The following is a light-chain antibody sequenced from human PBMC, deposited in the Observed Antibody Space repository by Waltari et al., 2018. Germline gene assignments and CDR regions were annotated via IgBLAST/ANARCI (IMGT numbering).Light chain of an antibody. CDR1: SSNIGSNY. V-gene: IGLV1-47*01. Sequence: QSVLTQPPSASGTPGQRVTISCSGSSSNIGSNYVYWYQQLPGTAPNLLIYRSNQRPSGVPDRLSGSKSGTSASLAISGLRSEDEADYYCAAWEDSLSAWVFGGGTKLTVL. J-gene: IGLJ3*02. CDR3: AAWEDSLSAWV. CDR2: RSN.